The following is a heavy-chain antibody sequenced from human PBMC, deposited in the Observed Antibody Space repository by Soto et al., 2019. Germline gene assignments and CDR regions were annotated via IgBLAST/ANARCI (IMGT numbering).Heavy chain of an antibody. Sequence: QVQLVESGGGLVRPGGSLRLSCEASGFTFRDYYMTWFRQAPGKGLEWLSYIDSSTKYTNYADSVKGRFTISRDNAKNSLYLQMNSLRADDTAVYYCARTYYYTMDVWGQGTMVTVSS. CDR1: GFTFRDYY. J-gene: IGHJ6*02. CDR3: ARTYYYTMDV. V-gene: IGHV3-11*05. CDR2: IDSSTKYT.